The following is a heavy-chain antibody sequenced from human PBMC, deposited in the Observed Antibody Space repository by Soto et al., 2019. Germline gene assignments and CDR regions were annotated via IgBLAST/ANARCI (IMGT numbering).Heavy chain of an antibody. CDR3: AREGYCSGGACESDY. V-gene: IGHV3-33*01. Sequence: QLVESGGGVVQPGRSLRLSCAASGFTFSCCGMHWVRQAPGKGLEWVALIWYDGSAKYYGDSVKGRFTISRDNSKNTLYLQMNTLRAEDTAVYYCAREGYCSGGACESDYWGQGTLVTVSS. CDR2: IWYDGSAK. CDR1: GFTFSCCG. J-gene: IGHJ4*02. D-gene: IGHD2-15*01.